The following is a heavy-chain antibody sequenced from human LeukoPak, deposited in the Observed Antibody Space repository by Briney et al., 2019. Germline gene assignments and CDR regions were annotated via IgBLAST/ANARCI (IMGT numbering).Heavy chain of an antibody. Sequence: GASVKVSCKASGYTFTNYYMHWVRQAPGEGLEWMGIINPTGVSTSYAQKFQGRVTMTRDTSTSTVYMELSSLRSEDTAVYYCARDHYHKVHSVMVTAPDYWGQGTLVIVSS. CDR3: ARDHYHKVHSVMVTAPDY. CDR2: INPTGVST. CDR1: GYTFTNYY. D-gene: IGHD2-21*02. V-gene: IGHV1-46*01. J-gene: IGHJ4*02.